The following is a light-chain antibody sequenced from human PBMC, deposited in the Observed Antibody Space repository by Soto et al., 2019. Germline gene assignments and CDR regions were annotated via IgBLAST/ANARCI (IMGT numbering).Light chain of an antibody. Sequence: QSVLTQPASVSGSPGQSITISCTGTSSDVGRYNLVSWYQQHPGKVPKLMIYEGNKRPSGVSNRFAASKSGNTASLTISGLQGEDEADYYCCSYAGSSWVFGGGTKLTVL. CDR2: EGN. CDR3: CSYAGSSWV. CDR1: SSDVGRYNL. V-gene: IGLV2-23*01. J-gene: IGLJ3*02.